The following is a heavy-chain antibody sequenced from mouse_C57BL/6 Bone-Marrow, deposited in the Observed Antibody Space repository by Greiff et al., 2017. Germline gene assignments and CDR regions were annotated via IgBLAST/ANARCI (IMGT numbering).Heavy chain of an antibody. D-gene: IGHD2-1*01. CDR1: GYTFTSYW. CDR2: IYPGSGST. V-gene: IGHV1-55*01. Sequence: VQLQQPGAELVKPGASVKMSCKASGYTFTSYWITWVKQRPGQGLEWIGDIYPGSGSTNYNEKFKSKATLTVDTSSSTAYMQLSSLTSEDSAVYYCARRKGAYGNFRYWGQGTTLTVSS. CDR3: ARRKGAYGNFRY. J-gene: IGHJ2*01.